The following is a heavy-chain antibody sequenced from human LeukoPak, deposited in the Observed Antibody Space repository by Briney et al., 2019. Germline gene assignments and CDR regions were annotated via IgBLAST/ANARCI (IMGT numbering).Heavy chain of an antibody. CDR3: ARRADVWGSYRPTDDY. CDR2: ISSSGSTI. CDR1: GFTFSDYY. Sequence: GGSLRLSCAASGFTFSDYYMSWIRQAPGKGLEWVSYISSSGSTIYYADSVKGRFTISRDNAKNSLYLQMNSLRAEDTAVYYCARRADVWGSYRPTDDYWGQGTLVTVSS. D-gene: IGHD3-16*02. V-gene: IGHV3-11*01. J-gene: IGHJ4*02.